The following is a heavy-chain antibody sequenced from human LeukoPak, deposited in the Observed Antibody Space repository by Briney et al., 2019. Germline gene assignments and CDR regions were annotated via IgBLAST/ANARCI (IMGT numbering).Heavy chain of an antibody. J-gene: IGHJ5*02. V-gene: IGHV4-4*07. CDR1: GGSISSYY. D-gene: IGHD6-13*01. CDR2: IYTSGSA. Sequence: PSETLSLTCTVSGGSISSYYWSWIRQPAGKGLEWIGRIYTSGSANYNPSLKSRVTMSVDTSKNQFSLKLSSVTAADTAVYYCARSYPLYSSSWYTSWFDPWGQGTLVTVSS. CDR3: ARSYPLYSSSWYTSWFDP.